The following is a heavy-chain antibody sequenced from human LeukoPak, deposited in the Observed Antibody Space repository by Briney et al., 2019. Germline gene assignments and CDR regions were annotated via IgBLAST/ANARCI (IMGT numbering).Heavy chain of an antibody. CDR1: GFTFCDYA. CDR2: IRSKAYGGTT. Sequence: GGSLRLSCTASGFTFCDYAMSWVRQAPGKGLEWVGFIRSKAYGGTTEYAASVKGRFTISRDDSKSIAYLQMNSLKTEDTAVYYCTRDYTRYWGQGTLVTVSS. CDR3: TRDYTRY. J-gene: IGHJ4*02. V-gene: IGHV3-49*04.